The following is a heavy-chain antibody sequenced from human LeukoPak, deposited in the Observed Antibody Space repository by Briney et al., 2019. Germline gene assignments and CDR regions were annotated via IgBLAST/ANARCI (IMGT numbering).Heavy chain of an antibody. J-gene: IGHJ4*02. Sequence: PSETLSLTCTVSGGSISSCSYYWGWIRQPPGKGLEWIGEIYHSGSTNYNPSLKSRVTISVDKSKNQFSLKLSSVTAADTAVYYCARAVERYFDWLLSLDYWGQGTLVTVSS. CDR3: ARAVERYFDWLLSLDY. V-gene: IGHV4-39*07. D-gene: IGHD3-9*01. CDR2: IYHSGST. CDR1: GGSISSCSYY.